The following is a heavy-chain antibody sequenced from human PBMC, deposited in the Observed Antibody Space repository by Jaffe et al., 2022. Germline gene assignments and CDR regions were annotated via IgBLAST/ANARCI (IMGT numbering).Heavy chain of an antibody. CDR1: GYGFTSYY. Sequence: QVQLVQSGAEVKKPGASVRVSCRTSGYGFTSYYVHWVRQAPGQGLEYLGIINPRSDYTIYAQKFRGRVTMTRDTSTTTVYMELSSLTSDDTAVYYCAREEPAHCYFDYWGQGTLVTVSS. D-gene: IGHD1-26*01. J-gene: IGHJ4*02. CDR2: INPRSDYT. CDR3: AREEPAHCYFDY. V-gene: IGHV1-46*03.